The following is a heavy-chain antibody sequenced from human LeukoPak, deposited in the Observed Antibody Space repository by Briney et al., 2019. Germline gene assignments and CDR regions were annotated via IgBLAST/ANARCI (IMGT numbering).Heavy chain of an antibody. CDR1: GFTFSSYS. Sequence: GGSLRLSCAASGFTFSSYSMNWVRQAPGKGPEWVSSISSSSSYIYYADSVKGRFTISRDNAKNSLYLQMNSLRAEDTAVYYCARGARGYYFDYWGQGTLVTVSS. D-gene: IGHD3-16*01. J-gene: IGHJ4*02. CDR2: ISSSSSYI. V-gene: IGHV3-21*01. CDR3: ARGARGYYFDY.